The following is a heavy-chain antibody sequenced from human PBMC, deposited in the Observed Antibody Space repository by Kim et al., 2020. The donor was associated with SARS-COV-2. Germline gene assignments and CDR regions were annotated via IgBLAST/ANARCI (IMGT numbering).Heavy chain of an antibody. V-gene: IGHV4-38-2*02. J-gene: IGHJ4*01. Sequence: SETLSLTCTVSGYSISSGYHWGWIRQPPGKGLEWIGGIYHSGSTYYNPSLRSRVTISVDTSKNEFYLQLSSVTAADTAVYYCAKDITRGDTRYYFDYWG. CDR3: AKDITRGDTRYYFDY. CDR2: IYHSGST. D-gene: IGHD3-10*01. CDR1: GYSISSGYH.